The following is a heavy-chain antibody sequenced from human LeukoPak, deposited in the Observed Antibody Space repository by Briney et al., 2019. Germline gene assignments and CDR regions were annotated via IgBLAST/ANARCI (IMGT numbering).Heavy chain of an antibody. Sequence: PGGSLRLSCVASGFSLSGYGMHWVRQAPGKGLEWVAAISFDGSNTYYADSVKGRFTISRDNSKNTLYLQMNSLRAEDTAVYYCAREGYGDYTDTFDYWGQGTLVTVSS. D-gene: IGHD4-17*01. J-gene: IGHJ4*02. CDR1: GFSLSGYG. V-gene: IGHV3-30*19. CDR2: ISFDGSNT. CDR3: AREGYGDYTDTFDY.